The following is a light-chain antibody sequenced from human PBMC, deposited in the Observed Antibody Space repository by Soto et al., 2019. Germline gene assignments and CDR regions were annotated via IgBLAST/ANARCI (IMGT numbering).Light chain of an antibody. Sequence: EIVMTQSPDTLYVSPGEGATLSCRASQSVRTKLAWYQQKAGQAPRLLIYGASTRATGIPDRFSGSGSGTDFTLTISSLQSEDFAVYYCQQYYNWPPITFGQGTRLEIK. J-gene: IGKJ5*01. CDR2: GAS. CDR3: QQYYNWPPIT. CDR1: QSVRTK. V-gene: IGKV3-15*01.